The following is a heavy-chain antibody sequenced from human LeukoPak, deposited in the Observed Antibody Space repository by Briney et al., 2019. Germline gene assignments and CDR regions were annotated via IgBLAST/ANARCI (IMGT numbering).Heavy chain of an antibody. CDR1: GGSIDNYF. D-gene: IGHD1-14*01. Sequence: SETLSLTCTVSGGSIDNYFCTWIRQSAGKGLERIGRIHSSGSTYYNPSLKSRVSMSVDTSNNKFSLRLNSVTAADTAVYYCARDPAGHGRYFDYWGQGVLVTVSS. J-gene: IGHJ4*02. CDR2: IHSSGST. V-gene: IGHV4-4*07. CDR3: ARDPAGHGRYFDY.